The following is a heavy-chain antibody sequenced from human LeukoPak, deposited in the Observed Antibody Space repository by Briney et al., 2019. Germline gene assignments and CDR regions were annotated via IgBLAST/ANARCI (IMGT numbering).Heavy chain of an antibody. CDR3: ARGSSTHGEYYFDY. CDR2: IMRDGSEK. J-gene: IGHJ4*02. V-gene: IGHV3-7*01. D-gene: IGHD2-2*01. CDR1: GFSFSSYW. Sequence: GGSLRLSCAASGFSFSSYWMNWVRQSPGKGLEWVANIMRDGSEKYYVDSVKGRFTISRDNAKNSLYLQMNSLRAEDTAVYYCARGSSTHGEYYFDYWGQGTLVTVSS.